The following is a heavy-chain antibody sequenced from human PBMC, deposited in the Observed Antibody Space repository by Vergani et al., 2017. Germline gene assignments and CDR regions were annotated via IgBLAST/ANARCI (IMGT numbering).Heavy chain of an antibody. Sequence: QVQLVLSGAAVQKPGASVKVSCKASGYTFTSYGISWVRQATGQGLEWMGWISAYNGNTNYAQKLQGRVTMTTDTSTSTGYMERRRLRSDETAVYYCARDTSSSSWVFDYWGQGTLVTVSS. V-gene: IGHV1-18*01. CDR2: ISAYNGNT. CDR1: GYTFTSYG. CDR3: ARDTSSSSWVFDY. J-gene: IGHJ4*02. D-gene: IGHD6-13*01.